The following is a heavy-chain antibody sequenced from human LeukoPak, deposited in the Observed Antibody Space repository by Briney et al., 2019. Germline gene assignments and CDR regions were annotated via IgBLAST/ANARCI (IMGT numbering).Heavy chain of an antibody. CDR2: ISSSSSYT. CDR1: GFTFSDYY. D-gene: IGHD2-15*01. V-gene: IGHV3-11*06. Sequence: GGSLRLSCAASGFTFSDYYMSWIRQAPVKGLEWVSYISSSSSYTNYADSVKGRFTISRDNAKNSLYLQMNSLRAEDTAVYYCARGGGPYCSGGSCYVWFDPWGQGTLVTVSS. CDR3: ARGGGPYCSGGSCYVWFDP. J-gene: IGHJ5*02.